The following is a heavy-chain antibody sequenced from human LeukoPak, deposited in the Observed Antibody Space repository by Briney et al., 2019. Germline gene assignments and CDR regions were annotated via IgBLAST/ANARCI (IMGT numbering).Heavy chain of an antibody. D-gene: IGHD6-13*01. CDR2: IWYDGSNK. CDR1: GFTFSSYG. V-gene: IGHV3-33*01. J-gene: IGHJ4*02. CDR3: ASAGDGSWYPFDY. Sequence: GGSLRLSCAASGFTFSSYGMHWVRQAPGKGLEWVAVIWYDGSNKYYADSVKGRFTISRDNSKNTLYLQMNSLRAEDTAVYYCASAGDGSWYPFDYWGQGTLVTVSS.